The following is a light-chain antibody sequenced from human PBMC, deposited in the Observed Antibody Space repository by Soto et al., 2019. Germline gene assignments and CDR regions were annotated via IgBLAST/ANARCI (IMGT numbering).Light chain of an antibody. J-gene: IGKJ1*01. CDR3: QQYTSDSQAT. CDR1: QSIRSW. V-gene: IGKV1-5*03. CDR2: KAS. Sequence: DIQMTQSPSTLSASVGDRVTITCRASQSIRSWLAWYQQKPGKAPKLLIYKASSLESGVPSRFSGSGSGTEFTLTISSLQPDDFAAYYCQQYTSDSQATFGQGTKVEIK.